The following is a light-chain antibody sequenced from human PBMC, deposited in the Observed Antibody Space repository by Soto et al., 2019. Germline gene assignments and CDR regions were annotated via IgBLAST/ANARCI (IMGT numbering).Light chain of an antibody. V-gene: IGKV3-15*01. CDR3: QHYNYCPPTWT. Sequence: EIVMTQSPATLSVSPGERATLSCRASQSVSSKLAWYQQKPSQTPTVLIYGASTRATGIPATFSCSGSGTEFKLTISSLQSEASAVYHCQHYNYCPPTWTFGQGTKVEIK. CDR2: GAS. CDR1: QSVSSK. J-gene: IGKJ1*01.